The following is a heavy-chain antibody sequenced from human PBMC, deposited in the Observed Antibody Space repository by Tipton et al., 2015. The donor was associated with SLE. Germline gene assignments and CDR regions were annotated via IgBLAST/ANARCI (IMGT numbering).Heavy chain of an antibody. D-gene: IGHD2-2*01. CDR3: ASVSPAEVFDY. CDR2: IIHSGVT. Sequence: TLSLTCAVYGGSFNGYFWTWIRQPPAKGLEWIADIIHSGVTNYNPSLSNRVTTSVDMSKNQVSLRLSSVTAADTAVYYCASVSPAEVFDYWGQGTLVTVSP. J-gene: IGHJ4*02. CDR1: GGSFNGYF. V-gene: IGHV4-34*12.